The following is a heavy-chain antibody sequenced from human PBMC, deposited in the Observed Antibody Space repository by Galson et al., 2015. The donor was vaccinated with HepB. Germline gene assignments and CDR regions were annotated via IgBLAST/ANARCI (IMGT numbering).Heavy chain of an antibody. D-gene: IGHD6-19*01. Sequence: SLRLSCAASGFTVSSNYMSWVRQAPGKGLEWVSVIYSGGSTYYADSVKGRFTISRDNSKNTLYLQMNSLRAEDTAVYYCASRKFSGWYELDYWGQGTLVTVSS. J-gene: IGHJ4*02. CDR3: ASRKFSGWYELDY. CDR2: IYSGGST. V-gene: IGHV3-66*01. CDR1: GFTVSSNY.